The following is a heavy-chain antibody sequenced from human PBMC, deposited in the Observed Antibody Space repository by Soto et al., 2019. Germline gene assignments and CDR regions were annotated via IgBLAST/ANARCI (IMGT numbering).Heavy chain of an antibody. CDR2: INAGNGNT. J-gene: IGHJ4*02. CDR3: ARDKSPYSSGWHNRHFDY. Sequence: ASVKVSCKASGYTFTSYAMHWVRQAPGQRFEWMGWINAGNGNTKYSQKFQGRVTITRDTSASTAYMELSSLRSEDTAVYYCARDKSPYSSGWHNRHFDYWGQGTLVTVS. D-gene: IGHD6-19*01. CDR1: GYTFTSYA. V-gene: IGHV1-3*01.